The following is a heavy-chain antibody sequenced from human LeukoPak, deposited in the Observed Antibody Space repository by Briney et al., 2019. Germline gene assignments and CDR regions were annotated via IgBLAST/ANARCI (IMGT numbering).Heavy chain of an antibody. D-gene: IGHD6-19*01. V-gene: IGHV1-8*01. CDR1: GYTFTSYD. CDR3: ARGRSFRQQWLVSGY. Sequence: GASVKVSCKASGYTFTSYDINWVRQATGQGLEWMGWMNPNSGNTGYAQKFQGRVTMTRNTSISTAYTELSSLRSEDTAVYYCARGRSFRQQWLVSGYWGQGTLVTVSS. CDR2: MNPNSGNT. J-gene: IGHJ4*02.